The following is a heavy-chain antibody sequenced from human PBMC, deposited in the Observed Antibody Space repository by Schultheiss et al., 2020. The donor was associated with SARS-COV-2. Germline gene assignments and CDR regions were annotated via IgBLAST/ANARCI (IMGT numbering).Heavy chain of an antibody. CDR2: ISGSGGTT. CDR1: GFTFSTFA. CDR3: AKGDDNLSRNLFDP. D-gene: IGHD1-20*01. J-gene: IGHJ5*02. Sequence: GGSLRLSCAGSGFTFSTFAMTWVRQAPGKGLEWVSGISGSGGTTNYADSVKGRFTISRDNSKNTLYLQMNSLRVDDTAIYYCAKGDDNLSRNLFDPWGQGTLVTVSS. V-gene: IGHV3-23*01.